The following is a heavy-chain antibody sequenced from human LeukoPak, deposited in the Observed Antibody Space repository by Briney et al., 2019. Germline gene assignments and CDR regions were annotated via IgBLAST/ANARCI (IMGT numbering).Heavy chain of an antibody. CDR2: MNPNSANT. V-gene: IGHV1-8*01. J-gene: IGHJ4*02. D-gene: IGHD6-13*01. Sequence: ASVKASCKASGYTFTSYDINWVRQATGQGLEWMGWMNPNSANTGYAQKFQGRVTMTRNTSISTAYMELSSLRSEDTAVYYCARTLVRYSSSPGYWGQGTLVTVSS. CDR3: ARTLVRYSSSPGY. CDR1: GYTFTSYD.